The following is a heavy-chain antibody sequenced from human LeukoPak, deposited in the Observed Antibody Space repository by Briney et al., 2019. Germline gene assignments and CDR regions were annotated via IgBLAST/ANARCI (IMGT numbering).Heavy chain of an antibody. CDR1: GYTFTGYY. D-gene: IGHD3-16*02. CDR2: INPNSGGT. CDR3: ARSSLSAYYYMDV. V-gene: IGHV1-2*02. J-gene: IGHJ6*03. Sequence: ASVKVSCKASGYTFTGYYMHWVRQAPGQGLEWMGWINPNSGGTNYAQKFQGRVTMTRDTSISTAYMELSRLRSDDTAVYYCARSSLSAYYYMDVWGKGTTVTVSS.